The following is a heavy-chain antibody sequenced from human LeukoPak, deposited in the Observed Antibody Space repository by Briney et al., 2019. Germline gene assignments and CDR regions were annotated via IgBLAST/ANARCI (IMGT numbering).Heavy chain of an antibody. J-gene: IGHJ4*02. D-gene: IGHD3-10*01. CDR3: ARAGSLWFGESKLDY. CDR2: INQDGSEK. V-gene: IGHV3-7*01. Sequence: PGGSLRLSCAASGFTFGTYWVNWVRRAPGKGLEWVANINQDGSEKYYVDSVKGRFTISRDNAKNSLYLQMNSLRAEDTAVFYCARAGSLWFGESKLDYWGQGTLVTVSS. CDR1: GFTFGTYW.